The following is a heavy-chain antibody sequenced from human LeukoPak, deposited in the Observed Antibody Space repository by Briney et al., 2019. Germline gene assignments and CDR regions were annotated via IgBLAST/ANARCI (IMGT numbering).Heavy chain of an antibody. CDR1: GGSISSYY. CDR3: TRITIHGNSDY. J-gene: IGHJ4*02. V-gene: IGHV4-59*01. CDR2: IFYSGYT. D-gene: IGHD5-24*01. Sequence: SETLSLTCTVSGGSISSYYWGWIRQPPGKGLEWIGNIFYSGYTKYNPSLKSRVTISVDTSKNQFSLKLDSVTAADTAMYYCTRITIHGNSDYWGQGTLVTVSS.